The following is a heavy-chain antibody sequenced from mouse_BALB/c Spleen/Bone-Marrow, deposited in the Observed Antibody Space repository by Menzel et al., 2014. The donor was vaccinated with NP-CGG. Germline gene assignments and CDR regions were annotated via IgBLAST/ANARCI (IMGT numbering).Heavy chain of an antibody. D-gene: IGHD2-14*01. J-gene: IGHJ3*01. Sequence: EVQLQQSGAELVKPGASVKLSCTASGFNIKDTYMHWVKQRPEQGLEWIGRIDPANGNTKYDPRFQGKATITADASSNTAYLQLSSLTSEDTAVYYCTGRYGWFAYWSEGALVTISA. CDR1: GFNIKDTY. CDR2: IDPANGNT. V-gene: IGHV14-3*02. CDR3: TGRYGWFAY.